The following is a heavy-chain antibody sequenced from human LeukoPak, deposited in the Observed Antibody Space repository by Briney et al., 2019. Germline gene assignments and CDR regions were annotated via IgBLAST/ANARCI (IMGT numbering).Heavy chain of an antibody. J-gene: IGHJ4*02. Sequence: ASVRVSCKASGYTFTAYYIHWGREAPGQGVRGLGGFNPKSGDTNHAQKFQGRATMTRNPSITTAYMEPSRLKSDDPAVYYCARGLLSAVGVGYFDYWGKGTLVTVSS. CDR2: FNPKSGDT. V-gene: IGHV1-2*02. D-gene: IGHD1-26*01. CDR1: GYTFTAYY. CDR3: ARGLLSAVGVGYFDY.